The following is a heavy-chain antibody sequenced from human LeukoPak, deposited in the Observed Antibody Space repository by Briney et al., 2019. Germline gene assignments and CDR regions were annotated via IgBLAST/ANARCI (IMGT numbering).Heavy chain of an antibody. V-gene: IGHV4-39*07. CDR1: GGSISFNGYR. Sequence: PSEILSLTCTVSGGSISFNGYRWGSFRQSPGKGLELIGTFDHSGSSYYNPSLKSRGTISVDTSKNYVSLKLSSVTAADTAVYYCMRVHGGYDYYWGQGTLVTVSS. J-gene: IGHJ4*02. CDR3: MRVHGGYDYY. D-gene: IGHD5-12*01. CDR2: FDHSGSS.